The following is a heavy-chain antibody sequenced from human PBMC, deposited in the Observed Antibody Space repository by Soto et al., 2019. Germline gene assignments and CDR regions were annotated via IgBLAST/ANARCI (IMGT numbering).Heavy chain of an antibody. Sequence: SETLSLTCAVSGYSISSGYYWGWIRQPPGKGLEWIGSIYHSGSTYYNPSLKSRVTISVDTSKNQFSLKLSSVTAADTAVYYCARDLKPGGQGTLVTVSS. D-gene: IGHD2-2*01. CDR1: GYSISSGYY. J-gene: IGHJ4*02. CDR3: ARDLKP. CDR2: IYHSGST. V-gene: IGHV4-38-2*02.